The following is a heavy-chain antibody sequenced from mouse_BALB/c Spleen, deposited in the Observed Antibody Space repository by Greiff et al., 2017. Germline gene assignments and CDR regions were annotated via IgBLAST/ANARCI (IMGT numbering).Heavy chain of an antibody. J-gene: IGHJ4*01. CDR3: ARQYGGYYAMDY. D-gene: IGHD2-10*02. CDR2: ISSGGSYT. CDR1: GFTFSSYG. Sequence: EVKVVESGGDLVKPGGSLKLSCAASGFTFSSYGMSWVRQTPDKRLEWVATISSGGSYTYYPDSVKGRFTISRDNAKNTLYLQMSSLKSEDTAMYYCARQYGGYYAMDYWGQGTSVTVSS. V-gene: IGHV5-6*01.